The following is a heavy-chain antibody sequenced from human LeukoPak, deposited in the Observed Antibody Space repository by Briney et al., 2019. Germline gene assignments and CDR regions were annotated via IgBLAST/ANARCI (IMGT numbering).Heavy chain of an antibody. V-gene: IGHV4-34*01. CDR3: ARGLKGPLYYYYRVV. CDR2: INHSGST. J-gene: IGHJ6*03. Sequence: SETLSLTCAVYGGSFSGYYWSWIRQPPGKGLEWIGEINHSGSTNYNPSLKSRVTISVDTSKNQFSLKLSSVTAADTAVYYRARGLKGPLYYYYRVVWGKGTTVTVSS. CDR1: GGSFSGYY.